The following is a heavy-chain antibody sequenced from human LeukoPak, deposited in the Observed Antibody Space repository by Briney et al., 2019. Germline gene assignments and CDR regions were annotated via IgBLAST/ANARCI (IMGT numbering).Heavy chain of an antibody. CDR3: ARDSGGSYPYYYYYMDV. V-gene: IGHV4-4*07. CDR1: GGSISSYY. D-gene: IGHD2-15*01. Sequence: SETLSLTCTVSGGSISSYYWSWIRQPAGKGLEWIGRIYTSGSTNYNPSLKSRVTMSVDTSKNQFSLKLSSVTAADTAVYYCARDSGGSYPYYYYYMDVWGKGTTVTVSS. CDR2: IYTSGST. J-gene: IGHJ6*03.